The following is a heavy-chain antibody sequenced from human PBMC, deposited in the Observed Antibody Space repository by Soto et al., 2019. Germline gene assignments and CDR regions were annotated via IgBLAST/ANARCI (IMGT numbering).Heavy chain of an antibody. CDR2: IYWVDDK. CDR3: AHRYCSGGRCLTFGH. D-gene: IGHD2-15*01. Sequence: QITLKESGPTLVKPTQTLTLTCTFSGFSLSTSGVSVGWIRQPPGKALEWLALIYWVDDKRLSPCQKSMLTITKYTSNNQVVLAMRDMDPVDTATYYCAHRYCSGGRCLTFGHWGQGTLVTVSS. V-gene: IGHV2-5*02. J-gene: IGHJ4*02. CDR1: GFSLSTSGVS.